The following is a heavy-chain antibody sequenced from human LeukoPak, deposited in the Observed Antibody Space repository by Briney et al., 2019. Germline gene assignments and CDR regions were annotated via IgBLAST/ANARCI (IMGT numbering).Heavy chain of an antibody. J-gene: IGHJ5*02. CDR2: ISDSGEVT. CDR1: GFTFSDYG. D-gene: IGHD3-10*01. V-gene: IGHV3-23*01. CDR3: AKGASYYSFDP. Sequence: GGSLRLSCGVSGFTFSDYGMSWVRQAPGQGLEWAASISDSGEVTFKADSVKGRFTISRDNSKNALYLQMNYLRAEDTAVYYCAKGASYYSFDPWGQGTQVAVSS.